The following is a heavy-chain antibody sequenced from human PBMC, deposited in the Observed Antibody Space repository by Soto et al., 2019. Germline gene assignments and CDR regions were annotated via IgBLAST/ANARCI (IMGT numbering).Heavy chain of an antibody. J-gene: IGHJ6*02. Sequence: WASVKVSCKASGYTFTGYYMHWVRQAPGQGLEWMGWINPNSGGTNYAQKFQGWVTMTRDTSISTAYMELSRLRSDDTAVYYCARDHSGYSSGWYGYYYYGMDVWGQGTTVTVSS. V-gene: IGHV1-2*04. CDR3: ARDHSGYSSGWYGYYYYGMDV. D-gene: IGHD6-19*01. CDR2: INPNSGGT. CDR1: GYTFTGYY.